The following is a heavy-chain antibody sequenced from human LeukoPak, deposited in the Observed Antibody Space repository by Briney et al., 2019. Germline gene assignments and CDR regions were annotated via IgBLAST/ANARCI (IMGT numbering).Heavy chain of an antibody. CDR3: ASPRWFGELWSPFDY. CDR1: GGTFSSYA. Sequence: GASVKVSSKASGGTFSSYAISWVRQAPGQGLEWMGGIIPIFGTANYAQKFQGRVTITTDESTSTAYMELSSLRSEDTAVYYCASPRWFGELWSPFDYWGQGTLVTVSS. CDR2: IIPIFGTA. V-gene: IGHV1-69*05. D-gene: IGHD3-10*01. J-gene: IGHJ4*02.